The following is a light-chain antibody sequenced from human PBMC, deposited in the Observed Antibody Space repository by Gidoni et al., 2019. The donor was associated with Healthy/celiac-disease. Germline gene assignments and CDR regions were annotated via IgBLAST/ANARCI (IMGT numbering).Light chain of an antibody. CDR1: QSVSSY. V-gene: IGKV3-11*01. CDR3: QQRSNWRII. CDR2: DAS. J-gene: IGKJ5*01. Sequence: PHNLALSPVERATLSCRASQSVSSYLTWYQQKPGQAPRLLIYDASNRATGIPARFSGSGSGTDFTLTISSLEPEDFAVYYCQQRSNWRIIFGQGTRLEIK.